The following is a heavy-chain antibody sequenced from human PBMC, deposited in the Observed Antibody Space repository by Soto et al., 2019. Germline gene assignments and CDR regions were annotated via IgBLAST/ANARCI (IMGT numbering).Heavy chain of an antibody. J-gene: IGHJ4*02. CDR1: GFTFSNAW. CDR3: ARVPSSSYHYFDY. CDR2: IKSKTDGGTT. Sequence: GGSLRLSCAASGFTFSNAWMSWVRQAPGKGLEWVGRIKSKTDGGTTDYAAPVKSRFTISRDDSKNSFYLQMSSLRAEDTAVYYCARVPSSSYHYFDYWGQGTLVTVS. D-gene: IGHD6-13*01. V-gene: IGHV3-15*05.